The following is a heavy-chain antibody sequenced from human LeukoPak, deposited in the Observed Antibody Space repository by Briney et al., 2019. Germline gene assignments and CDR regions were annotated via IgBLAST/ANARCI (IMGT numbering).Heavy chain of an antibody. CDR1: GFTYSSFW. D-gene: IGHD3-10*01. CDR2: VSYDGNYK. V-gene: IGHV3-30*03. J-gene: IGHJ4*02. CDR3: AVRYFGSGSYYSMDY. Sequence: PGGSLRLSCAASGFTYSSFWMSWVRQAPGKGLEWVAVVSYDGNYKYYADSVKGRFTVSRDNSESTLSLQMSSLRAEDTAVYYCAVRYFGSGSYYSMDYWGQGTLVTVSS.